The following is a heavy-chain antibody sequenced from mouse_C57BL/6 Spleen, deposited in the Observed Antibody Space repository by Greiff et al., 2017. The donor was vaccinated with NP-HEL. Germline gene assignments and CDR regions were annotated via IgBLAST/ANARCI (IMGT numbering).Heavy chain of an antibody. CDR2: INPNNGGT. CDR3: AELLRFDS. J-gene: IGHJ2*01. D-gene: IGHD1-1*01. V-gene: IGHV1-26*01. Sequence: EVQLQQSGPELVKPGASVKISCKASGYTFTDYYMNWVKQSHGKSLEGIGDINPNNGGTSYNQKFKGKATLTVDKSSSTAYMELRSLTSEDSAVYYCAELLRFDSWGPGTTLTVSS. CDR1: GYTFTDYY.